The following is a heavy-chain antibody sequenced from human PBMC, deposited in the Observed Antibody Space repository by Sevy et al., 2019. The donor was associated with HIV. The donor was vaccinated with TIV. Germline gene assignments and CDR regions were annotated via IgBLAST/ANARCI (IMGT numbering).Heavy chain of an antibody. CDR2: IKQDGSVK. CDR3: VRAIAADGSF. D-gene: IGHD6-13*01. CDR1: GFILNSYW. Sequence: GGSLRLSCVASGFILNSYWMSWVRQAPGKGLEWVANIKQDGSVKYYVDSVKGRFTISRDNARNLLYLQMNSLRVEDTALYYCVRAIAADGSFWGQGPLVTVSS. J-gene: IGHJ4*02. V-gene: IGHV3-7*01.